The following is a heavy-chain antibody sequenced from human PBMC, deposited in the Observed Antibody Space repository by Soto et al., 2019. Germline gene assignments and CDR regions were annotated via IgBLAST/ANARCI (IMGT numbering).Heavy chain of an antibody. CDR1: GFTFISYG. CDR3: AKTGSGWYFDY. Sequence: GGSLRLSCAASGFTFISYGIHWVRQAPGKGLEWVALISYDGSNKYYTDSVKGRFTISRDNPKNTLYLQMNSLRAEDTAVYYCAKTGSGWYFDYWGQGTLVTVSS. CDR2: ISYDGSNK. D-gene: IGHD6-19*01. V-gene: IGHV3-30*18. J-gene: IGHJ4*02.